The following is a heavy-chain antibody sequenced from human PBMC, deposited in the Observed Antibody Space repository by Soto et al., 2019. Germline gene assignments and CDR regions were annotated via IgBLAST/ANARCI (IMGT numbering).Heavy chain of an antibody. CDR1: GGSFSGYY. J-gene: IGHJ6*02. CDR2: INHSGST. CDR3: ARGSSSWYYYYYGMDV. Sequence: SETLSLTCAVYGGSFSGYYWSWIRQPPGKGLEWIGEINHSGSTNYNPSLKSRVTISVDTSKNQFSLKLSSVTAADTDVYYCARGSSSWYYYYYGMDVWGQGTTVTVSS. D-gene: IGHD6-13*01. V-gene: IGHV4-34*01.